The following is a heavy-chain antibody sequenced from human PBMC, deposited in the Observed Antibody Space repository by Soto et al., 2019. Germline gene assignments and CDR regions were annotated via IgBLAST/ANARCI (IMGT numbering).Heavy chain of an antibody. D-gene: IGHD4-17*01. CDR3: ARGTDYADLGNAEYFHP. Sequence: QVQLVESGGGVVQPGRSLRLSCAASGFNFRTYGIHWVRQAPGKGLEWVALISKDGSHSYYAHSVKGRFTTSRDNSQNKAFQQVNSLRADDTAVYFCARGTDYADLGNAEYFHPWGQGTLVTVSS. V-gene: IGHV3-30*03. CDR1: GFNFRTYG. J-gene: IGHJ1*01. CDR2: ISKDGSHS.